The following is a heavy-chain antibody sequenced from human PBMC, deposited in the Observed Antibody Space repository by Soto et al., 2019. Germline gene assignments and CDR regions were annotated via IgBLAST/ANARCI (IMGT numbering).Heavy chain of an antibody. D-gene: IGHD6-19*01. Sequence: GGSLRLSCAASGFTFSSYAMNWVRQAPGKGLEWVSAISGSAATTHFADSVKGRFTISRDNSKNTLYLQMNSLRAEDTAVYYCTKDLSEWLVPLAFDIWRQGTMVTVSS. CDR1: GFTFSSYA. J-gene: IGHJ3*02. CDR2: ISGSAATT. CDR3: TKDLSEWLVPLAFDI. V-gene: IGHV3-23*01.